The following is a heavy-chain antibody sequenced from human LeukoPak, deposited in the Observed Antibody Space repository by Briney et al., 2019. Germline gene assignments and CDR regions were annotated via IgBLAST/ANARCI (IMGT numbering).Heavy chain of an antibody. Sequence: ASVKVSCKASGYTFTNYYMHWVRQAPGQGLEWMGIINPSGGSTTYAQKFQGRVTMTRDKSTSTVYMELSSLRSDDTAVYYCAKAGAVVVVAAKYFDYSGQGALLTVSS. CDR1: GYTFTNYY. J-gene: IGHJ4*02. CDR2: INPSGGST. D-gene: IGHD2-15*01. CDR3: AKAGAVVVVAAKYFDY. V-gene: IGHV1-46*01.